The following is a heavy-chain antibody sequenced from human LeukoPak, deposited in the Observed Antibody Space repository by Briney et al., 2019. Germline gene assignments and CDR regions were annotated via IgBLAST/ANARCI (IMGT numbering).Heavy chain of an antibody. CDR1: GYTFTSYG. D-gene: IGHD3-3*01. CDR3: ARVGSASITIFGVVITPHYYMDV. CDR2: ISAYNGNT. Sequence: ASVKVSCKASGYTFTSYGISWVRQAPGQGLEWMGWISAYNGNTNYAQKLQGRVTMTTDTSTSTAYMELRSLRSDDTAVYYCARVGSASITIFGVVITPHYYMDVWGKGTTATVSS. J-gene: IGHJ6*03. V-gene: IGHV1-18*01.